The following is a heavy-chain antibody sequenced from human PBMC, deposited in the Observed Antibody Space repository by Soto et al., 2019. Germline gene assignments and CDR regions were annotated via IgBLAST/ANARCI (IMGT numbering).Heavy chain of an antibody. CDR1: GYTFTSYD. V-gene: IGHV1-8*01. CDR3: ARGLAYGDYPMDV. Sequence: GXSVKVSFNASGYTFTSYDINLVRHTTGQGLEWMGWMNPNSGNTGYAQKFQGRVTMTRNTSISTAYMELSSLRSEDTAVYYCARGLAYGDYPMDVWGKGTTVTVSS. CDR2: MNPNSGNT. D-gene: IGHD4-17*01. J-gene: IGHJ6*03.